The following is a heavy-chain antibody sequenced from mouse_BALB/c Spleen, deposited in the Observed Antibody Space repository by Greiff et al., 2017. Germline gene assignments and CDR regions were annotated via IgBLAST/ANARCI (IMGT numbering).Heavy chain of an antibody. CDR2: ILPGSGST. V-gene: IGHV1-9*01. D-gene: IGHD2-1*01. CDR1: GYTFSSYW. CDR3: ARDYYGNYGFAY. J-gene: IGHJ3*01. Sequence: QVQLKQSGAELMKPGASVKISCKATGYTFSSYWIEWVKQRPGHGLEWIGEILPGSGSTNYNEKFKGKATFTADTSSNTAYMQLSSLTSEDSAVYYCARDYYGNYGFAYWGQGTLVTVSA.